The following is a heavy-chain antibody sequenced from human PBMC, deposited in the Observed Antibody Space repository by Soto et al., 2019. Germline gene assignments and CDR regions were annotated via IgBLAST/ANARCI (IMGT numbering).Heavy chain of an antibody. D-gene: IGHD3-22*01. CDR2: IYPGDSDT. J-gene: IGHJ4*02. CDR1: GYSFTSYW. CDR3: ARRYYYDSSGYYHGADY. V-gene: IGHV5-51*01. Sequence: GESLKISCKGSGYSFTSYWIAWVRQMPGKGLGWMGTIYPGDSDTRYSPSFQGQVTISADKSISTAYLQWSSLKASDTAMYYCARRYYYDSSGYYHGADYWGQGTLVTVSS.